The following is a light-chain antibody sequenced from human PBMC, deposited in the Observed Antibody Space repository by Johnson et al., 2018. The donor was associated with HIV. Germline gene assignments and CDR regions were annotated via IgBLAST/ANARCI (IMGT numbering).Light chain of an antibody. V-gene: IGLV1-51*01. J-gene: IGLJ1*01. Sequence: QSVLTQPPSVSAAPGQKVTISCSGSSSNIGNNYVSWYQQLPGTAPKLLIYDNNKRPSGIPDRFSGSKSGTSATLGITGLQTGDEADYYCGTWDSSLSAVVFGTGTKVPLL. CDR1: SSNIGNNY. CDR2: DNN. CDR3: GTWDSSLSAVV.